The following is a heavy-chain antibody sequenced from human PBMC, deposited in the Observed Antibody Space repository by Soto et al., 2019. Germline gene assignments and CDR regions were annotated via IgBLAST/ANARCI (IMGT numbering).Heavy chain of an antibody. CDR1: GFTFSNYG. V-gene: IGHV3-23*01. D-gene: IGHD2-21*01. J-gene: IGHJ5*02. CDR3: AKAPSSDCNSGACSLRS. CDR2: ISGGNT. Sequence: EVQLLESGGGLVQPGGSLRLSFAASGFTFSNYGMSWVRQAPGKGLEWVSSISGGNTFYAGSVKGRFTISRDNSKNTLYLQMNSLTAEDTAVYYCAKAPSSDCNSGACSLRSWGQGTLVTVSS.